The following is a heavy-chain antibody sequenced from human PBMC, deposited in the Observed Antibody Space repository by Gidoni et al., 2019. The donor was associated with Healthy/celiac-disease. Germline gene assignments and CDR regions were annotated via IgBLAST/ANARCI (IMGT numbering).Heavy chain of an antibody. CDR3: ARGRPQGYYDSSGYYHYYYYGMDV. Sequence: EVQRVESGGGLVQPGWSLRLSCAASGFTLSSYDLPWDRQATGKGLEGVAAIGTAGDTYYPGSVKGRFTIARENAKNSVYLQMNSLSAGDTAVYYCARGRPQGYYDSSGYYHYYYYGMDVWGQGTTVTVSS. D-gene: IGHD3-22*01. CDR2: IGTAGDT. V-gene: IGHV3-13*04. CDR1: GFTLSSYD. J-gene: IGHJ6*02.